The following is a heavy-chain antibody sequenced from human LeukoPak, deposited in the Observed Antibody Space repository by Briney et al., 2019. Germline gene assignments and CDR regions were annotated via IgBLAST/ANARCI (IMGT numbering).Heavy chain of an antibody. CDR3: AKEVEQWLVLGYFDY. V-gene: IGHV3-23*01. CDR1: GFSFSINS. CDR2: ISGSGGST. D-gene: IGHD6-19*01. Sequence: GGSLRLSCAASGFSFSINSMTWVRQAPGKGLEWVSVISGSGGSTYYADSVKGRFTISRDNSKNTLYLQMNSLRAEDTAVYYCAKEVEQWLVLGYFDYWGQGTLVTVSS. J-gene: IGHJ4*02.